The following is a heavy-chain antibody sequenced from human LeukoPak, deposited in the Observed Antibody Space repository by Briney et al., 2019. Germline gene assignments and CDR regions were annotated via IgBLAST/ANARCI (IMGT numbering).Heavy chain of an antibody. D-gene: IGHD2-15*01. V-gene: IGHV4-59*12. CDR3: ARARYCSGDSCYFNWFDP. Sequence: SETLSLTCTVSGGSISSYYWSWIWQPPGKGLEWIGYIYYSGSTNYNPSLKSRVTISVDTSKNQFSLKLSSVTAADTAVYYCARARYCSGDSCYFNWFDPWGQGTLVTVSS. CDR2: IYYSGST. J-gene: IGHJ5*02. CDR1: GGSISSYY.